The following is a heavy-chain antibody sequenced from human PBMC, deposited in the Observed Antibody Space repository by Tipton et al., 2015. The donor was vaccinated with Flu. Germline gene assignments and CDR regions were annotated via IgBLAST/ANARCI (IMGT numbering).Heavy chain of an antibody. CDR1: GYSISSGYY. Sequence: TLSLTCTVSGYSISSGYYWGWIRQPPGQGLEWIGSVYHTGTTYYNPSLKSRVTISVDTSTNQFSLRLTSVTAADTAVYYCARLEGAFEGGHCVSSNCWTNFWGQGSLVTVSS. D-gene: IGHD2-2*03. CDR2: VYHTGTT. CDR3: ARLEGAFEGGHCVSSNCWTNF. V-gene: IGHV4-38-2*02. J-gene: IGHJ4*02.